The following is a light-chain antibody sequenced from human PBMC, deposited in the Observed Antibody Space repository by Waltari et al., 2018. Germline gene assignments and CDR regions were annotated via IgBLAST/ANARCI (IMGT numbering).Light chain of an antibody. Sequence: GDRVTITCRASQTIGTYLNWYLQRPGETPKPLIYGATNLQSGVPSRFRGSGSGTDFTLTINNLQPEDFATYFCQQTNPSPSFTFGPGTKVDL. CDR3: QQTNPSPSFT. J-gene: IGKJ3*01. CDR2: GAT. V-gene: IGKV1-39*01. CDR1: QTIGTY.